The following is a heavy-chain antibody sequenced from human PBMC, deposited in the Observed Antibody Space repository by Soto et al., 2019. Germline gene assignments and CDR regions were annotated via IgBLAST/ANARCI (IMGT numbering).Heavy chain of an antibody. J-gene: IGHJ6*02. CDR1: GYSFTSYW. V-gene: IGHV5-51*01. CDR2: IYPGDSDT. CDR3: ASQGASRGNYYVSGKYYYYYGMDV. D-gene: IGHD3-10*01. Sequence: GESLKISCKGSGYSFTSYWIGWVRQMPGKGREWMGVIYPGDSDTRYSPSFQGQVTISADKSISTAYLQWSSLKASDTAMYYCASQGASRGNYYVSGKYYYYYGMDVWGQGTTVTVSS.